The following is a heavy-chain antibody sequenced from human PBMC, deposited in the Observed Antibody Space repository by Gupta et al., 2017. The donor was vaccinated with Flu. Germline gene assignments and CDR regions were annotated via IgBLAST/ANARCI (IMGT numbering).Heavy chain of an antibody. D-gene: IGHD3-10*01. CDR3: AREGFYGSGRTAPFEV. CDR1: GDTLTTYY. J-gene: IGHJ3*01. Sequence: QVHLVQSGAEVKKPGASVKVSCKTSGDTLTTYYLHWVRQAPGQGLEWMGWISPKGGDTNYAQKFRGWVTMTRDTSISTAYMELRRLTSDDTAVYYCAREGFYGSGRTAPFEVWGQGTKVTVSS. CDR2: ISPKGGDT. V-gene: IGHV1-2*04.